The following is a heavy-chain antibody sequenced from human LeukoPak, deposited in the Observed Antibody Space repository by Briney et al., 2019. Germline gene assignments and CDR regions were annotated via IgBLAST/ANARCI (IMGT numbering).Heavy chain of an antibody. CDR2: IIPIFGTA. CDR3: ARGRSGQQLVPPFHY. J-gene: IGHJ4*02. D-gene: IGHD6-13*01. Sequence: GASVKVSCKASGYTFTSYGISWVRQAPGQGLEWMGGIIPIFGTANYAQKFQGRVTITADESTGTAYMELSSLRSEDTAVYYCARGRSGQQLVPPFHYWGQGTLVTVSS. V-gene: IGHV1-69*13. CDR1: GYTFTSYG.